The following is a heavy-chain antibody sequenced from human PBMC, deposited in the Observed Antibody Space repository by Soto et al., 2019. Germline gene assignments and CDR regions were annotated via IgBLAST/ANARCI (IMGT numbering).Heavy chain of an antibody. CDR2: ISRSGDST. Sequence: EVQLVESGEGLVQPGGSLRLYCAASGFTFSSYNIHWIRQAPGKGLEFVSAISRSGDSTYYADSVKGRFTITRDNSKNTVWPQMGSLRAEDMAVYYCARARCSSGQCYYFDYWGRGALVSVSS. J-gene: IGHJ4*02. V-gene: IGHV3-64*02. CDR1: GFTFSSYN. D-gene: IGHD2-15*01. CDR3: ARARCSSGQCYYFDY.